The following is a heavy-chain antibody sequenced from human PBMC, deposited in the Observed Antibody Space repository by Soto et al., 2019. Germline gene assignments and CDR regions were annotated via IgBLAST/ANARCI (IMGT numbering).Heavy chain of an antibody. CDR2: IIRIFGTA. J-gene: IGHJ6*02. CDR3: ARAPSTLTPSYYYYYGMDV. Sequence: QVQLVQSSAEVKKPGSSVKVSCKASGGTFSRYAISWVRQSPGQGLEWIGGIIRIFGTANYAQKFQGRVTITADESTSTAYMELSSLRSEDTAVYYCARAPSTLTPSYYYYYGMDVWGQGTTVTVSS. V-gene: IGHV1-69*01. CDR1: GGTFSRYA. D-gene: IGHD4-17*01.